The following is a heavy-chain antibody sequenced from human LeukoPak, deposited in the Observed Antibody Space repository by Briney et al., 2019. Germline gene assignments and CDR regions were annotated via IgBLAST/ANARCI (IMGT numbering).Heavy chain of an antibody. Sequence: GGSLRLSCAASGFTFSSYGMNWVRQVPGTGLEWVSYVSPSSSSIYYADSVKGRFTISRDNAKNSLYLQMNRLRAEDTAVYYCAREHTPYGSGCTAAYWGQGTLVTVSS. CDR1: GFTFSSYG. V-gene: IGHV3-48*01. D-gene: IGHD6-19*01. CDR2: VSPSSSSI. J-gene: IGHJ4*02. CDR3: AREHTPYGSGCTAAY.